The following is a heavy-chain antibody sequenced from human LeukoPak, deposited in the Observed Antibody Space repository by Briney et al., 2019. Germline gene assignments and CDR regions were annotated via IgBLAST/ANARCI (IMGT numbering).Heavy chain of an antibody. CDR3: ARGGVEGNYYGWGITDY. J-gene: IGHJ4*02. CDR2: INHSGST. CDR1: GGSFSGYY. D-gene: IGHD3-10*01. V-gene: IGHV4-34*01. Sequence: PSETLSLTCAVYGGSFSGYYWSWIRQPPGKGLEWIGEINHSGSTNYNPSLKSRVTISVDTSKNQFSLKLSSVTAADTAVYYCARGGVEGNYYGWGITDYGGKGTLVTVS.